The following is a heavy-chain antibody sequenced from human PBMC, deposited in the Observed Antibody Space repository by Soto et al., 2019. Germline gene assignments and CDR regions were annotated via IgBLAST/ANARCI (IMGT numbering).Heavy chain of an antibody. CDR3: ARVGGYSYGGVDY. D-gene: IGHD5-18*01. CDR2: ISVYNGNT. V-gene: IGHV1-18*01. Sequence: VASVKVSCKASGYTFSNYGITWVRQAPGQGLEWMGWISVYNGNTNYAQKFQGRVTMTRDTSTSTVYMELSSLRSEDTAVYYCARVGGYSYGGVDYWG. J-gene: IGHJ4*01. CDR1: GYTFSNYG.